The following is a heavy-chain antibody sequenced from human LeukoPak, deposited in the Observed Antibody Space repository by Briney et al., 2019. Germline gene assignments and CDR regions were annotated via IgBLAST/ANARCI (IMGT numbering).Heavy chain of an antibody. Sequence: GESLKISCKGSGYSFVSSWIAWVRQMPGKGLEWVGLIYPGDSETRNSPSFQGQVTISADKSINTAYLQWSSLKASDTAIYYCARQTRDAFDIWGQGTMVTVSS. V-gene: IGHV5-51*01. CDR3: ARQTRDAFDI. J-gene: IGHJ3*02. CDR1: GYSFVSSW. CDR2: IYPGDSET. D-gene: IGHD1-1*01.